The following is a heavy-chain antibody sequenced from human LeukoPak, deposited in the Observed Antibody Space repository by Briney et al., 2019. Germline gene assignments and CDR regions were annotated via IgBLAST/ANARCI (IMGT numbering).Heavy chain of an antibody. V-gene: IGHV3-43*01. CDR3: AKDTGGGYCSSTSCFPRAYGMDV. Sequence: PGGSLRLSCAASGFTFDDYTMHWVRQAPGEGLEWVSLISWDGGSTYYADSVKGRFTISRDNSKNSLYLQMNSLRTEDTALYYCAKDTGGGYCSSTSCFPRAYGMDVWGQGTTVTVSS. CDR1: GFTFDDYT. J-gene: IGHJ6*02. CDR2: ISWDGGST. D-gene: IGHD2-2*01.